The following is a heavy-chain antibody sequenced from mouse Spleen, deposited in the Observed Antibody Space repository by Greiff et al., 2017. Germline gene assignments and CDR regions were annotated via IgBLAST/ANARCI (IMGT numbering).Heavy chain of an antibody. Sequence: SGPELVKPGDSVKISCKASGYSFTGYFMNWVMQSHGKSLGWIGRINPYNGDTFYNQKFKGKATLTVDKSSSTAHMELRSLTSEDSAVYYCARSYYDYDYAMDYWGQGTSVTVSS. CDR1: GYSFTGYF. V-gene: IGHV1-20*01. D-gene: IGHD2-4*01. CDR3: ARSYYDYDYAMDY. J-gene: IGHJ4*01. CDR2: INPYNGDT.